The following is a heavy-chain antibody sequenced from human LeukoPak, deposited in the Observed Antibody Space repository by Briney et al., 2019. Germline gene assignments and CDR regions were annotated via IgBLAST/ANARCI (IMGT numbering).Heavy chain of an antibody. D-gene: IGHD6-13*01. J-gene: IGHJ6*02. CDR1: GYTFTGYY. Sequence: PSVKVSCKTSGYTFTGYYMHWVRQAPGQGLEWMGWINPNSGGTNYAQKFQGWVTMTRDTSISTAYMELSRLRSDDPAVYYCARHGSSWYPYYSYGMDVWGQGTTVTVSS. CDR3: ARHGSSWYPYYSYGMDV. CDR2: INPNSGGT. V-gene: IGHV1-2*04.